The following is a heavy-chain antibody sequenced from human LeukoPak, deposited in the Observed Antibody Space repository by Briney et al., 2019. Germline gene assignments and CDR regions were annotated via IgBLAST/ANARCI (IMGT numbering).Heavy chain of an antibody. CDR3: ARDVGRYCSGGSCYPNWFDP. Sequence: SETLSLTCTVSGGSISSSSYYWGWIRQPPGKGLEWIGSIFYSGSTNYNPSLKSRVTISVDTSKNQFSLKLSSVTAADTAVYYCARDVGRYCSGGSCYPNWFDPWGQGTLVTVSS. J-gene: IGHJ5*02. V-gene: IGHV4-39*07. CDR2: IFYSGST. D-gene: IGHD2-15*01. CDR1: GGSISSSSYY.